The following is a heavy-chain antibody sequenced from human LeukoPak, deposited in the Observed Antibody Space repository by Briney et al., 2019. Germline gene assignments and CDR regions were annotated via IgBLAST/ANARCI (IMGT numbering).Heavy chain of an antibody. V-gene: IGHV5-51*01. D-gene: IGHD5-24*01. CDR1: GYSFTSYW. Sequence: GESLKISCKGSGYSFTSYWIGWVRQMPVKGLEWMGIIYPGDSDTRYSPSFQGQVIISADKSISTAYLQWSSLKASGTAMYYCARLSNRDGYNYFDYWGQGTLVTVSS. CDR3: ARLSNRDGYNYFDY. J-gene: IGHJ4*02. CDR2: IYPGDSDT.